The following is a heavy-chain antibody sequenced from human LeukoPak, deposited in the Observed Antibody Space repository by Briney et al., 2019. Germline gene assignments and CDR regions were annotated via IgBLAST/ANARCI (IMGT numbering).Heavy chain of an antibody. CDR1: GFTFSSYE. Sequence: GGSLRLSCAASGFTFSSYEMNWVRQAPGKGLEWVSCISASGSTISYTDSVKGRFTVSRDNGRNSMYLQMNSLRAEDTAVYYCARDGPGYSFDYWGQGTLVTVPS. V-gene: IGHV3-48*03. CDR3: ARDGPGYSFDY. J-gene: IGHJ4*02. D-gene: IGHD5-18*01. CDR2: ISASGSTI.